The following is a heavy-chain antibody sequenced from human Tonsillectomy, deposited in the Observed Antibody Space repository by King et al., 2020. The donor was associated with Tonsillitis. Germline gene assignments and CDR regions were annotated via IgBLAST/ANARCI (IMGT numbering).Heavy chain of an antibody. CDR3: AGLPTFLIAFNV. V-gene: IGHV4-34*01. J-gene: IGHJ3*01. CDR1: GGSFNGYY. Sequence: HVQLQQWGVGLLEPSETLSLTCGVYGGSFNGYYWSWIRQSPGKGLEWIGEITHSGRTDYNPSLKSRVSISLDTSKNQFSLKLSSVTAADTAMYYCAGLPTFLIAFNVWGQGTLVTVSS. CDR2: ITHSGRT. D-gene: IGHD3-16*01.